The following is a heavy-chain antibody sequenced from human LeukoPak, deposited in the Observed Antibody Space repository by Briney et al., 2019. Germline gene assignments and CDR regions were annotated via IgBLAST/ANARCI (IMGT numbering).Heavy chain of an antibody. CDR2: IKQDGSEK. J-gene: IGHJ4*02. Sequence: GGSLRLSCAASGFTFSSYWMSWVRQAPGKGLEWVANIKQDGSEKYYVDSVKGRFTISRDNAKNSLYLQMNSLRAEDTAVYYCAKDLNYDILTGSPPGDYWGQGTLVTVSS. D-gene: IGHD3-9*01. CDR1: GFTFSSYW. CDR3: AKDLNYDILTGSPPGDY. V-gene: IGHV3-7*01.